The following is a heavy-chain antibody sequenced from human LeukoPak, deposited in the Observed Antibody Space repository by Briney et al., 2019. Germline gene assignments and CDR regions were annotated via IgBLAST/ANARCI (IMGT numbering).Heavy chain of an antibody. CDR2: ISGSGTNT. J-gene: IGHJ4*02. CDR1: GFTFNNYA. Sequence: GGSLRLSCAASGFTFNNYAMNWVRQAPGKGLEWVSGISGSGTNTDYADSVKGRFTISRDNSKNTLYLQMNSLRAEDTAVYYCAKTPAPVFGSKHYFDYWGQGTLVTVSS. D-gene: IGHD3-3*01. CDR3: AKTPAPVFGSKHYFDY. V-gene: IGHV3-23*01.